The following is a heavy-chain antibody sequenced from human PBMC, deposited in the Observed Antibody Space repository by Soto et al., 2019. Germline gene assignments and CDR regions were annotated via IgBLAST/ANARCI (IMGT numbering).Heavy chain of an antibody. CDR2: IYSGGST. CDR3: ARDRAIEYSSSADYYYYGMDV. V-gene: IGHV3-66*01. D-gene: IGHD6-6*01. J-gene: IGHJ6*02. Sequence: HPGGSLRLSCAASGFTVSSNYMSWVRQAPGKGLEWVSVIYSGGSTYYADSVKCRFTISRDNSKNTLYLQMNSLRAEDTAVYYCARDRAIEYSSSADYYYYGMDVWGQGITVTVSS. CDR1: GFTVSSNY.